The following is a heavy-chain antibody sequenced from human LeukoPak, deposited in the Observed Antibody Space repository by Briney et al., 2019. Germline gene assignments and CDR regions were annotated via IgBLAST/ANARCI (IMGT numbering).Heavy chain of an antibody. CDR2: ISSSSSYT. D-gene: IGHD6-19*01. J-gene: IGHJ6*02. CDR1: GFTFSNYA. Sequence: GGSLRLSCAASGFTFSNYAMSWVRQAPGKGLEWVSYISSSSSYTNYADSVKGRFTISRDNAKNSLYLQMNSLRAEDTAVYYCAREDSSGWSDYYGTDVWGQGTTVTVSS. CDR3: AREDSSGWSDYYGTDV. V-gene: IGHV3-11*06.